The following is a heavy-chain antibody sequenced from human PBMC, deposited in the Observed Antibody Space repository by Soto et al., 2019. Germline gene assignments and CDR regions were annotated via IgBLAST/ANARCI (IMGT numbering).Heavy chain of an antibody. D-gene: IGHD4-4*01. CDR2: INHSGST. CDR1: DWYFSCYY. CDR3: ARSKKDSNYNQNYYYYYYMDV. Sequence: SETMSLTWAVYDWYFSCYYVSWIRQPPGKGLEWIGEINHSGSTNYNPCLKSGVTXSVDTSKNQPSLKLSXVTAADTAVYYCARSKKDSNYNQNYYYYYYMDVWGKGTTVTVSS. J-gene: IGHJ6*03. V-gene: IGHV4-34*01.